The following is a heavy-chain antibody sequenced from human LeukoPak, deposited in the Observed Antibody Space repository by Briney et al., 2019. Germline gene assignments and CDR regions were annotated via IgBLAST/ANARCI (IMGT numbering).Heavy chain of an antibody. V-gene: IGHV3-23*01. D-gene: IGHD2-8*01. Sequence: GGSLRLSCAASGLTFSSYAMSWVRQAPGKGLEWASTLSGSGGSTYYADSVKGRFTISRDNSKNTLYLQMNSLRADDTAVYYCAKMVREFYTISYYFDYWGQGTLVTVSS. J-gene: IGHJ4*02. CDR3: AKMVREFYTISYYFDY. CDR2: LSGSGGST. CDR1: GLTFSSYA.